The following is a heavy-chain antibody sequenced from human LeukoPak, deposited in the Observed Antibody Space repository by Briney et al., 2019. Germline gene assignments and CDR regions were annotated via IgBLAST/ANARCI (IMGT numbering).Heavy chain of an antibody. Sequence: GGSLRLSCAASGFTFSSYSMNWVRQAPGKGLEWVSSISGTSIYIYYADSVRGRFTISRDTARNSLYLQINSQRAEDTAVYYCARLRDSYTDFDYWGQGTLVTVSS. CDR2: ISGTSIYI. V-gene: IGHV3-21*01. CDR3: ARLRDSYTDFDY. D-gene: IGHD5-24*01. CDR1: GFTFSSYS. J-gene: IGHJ4*02.